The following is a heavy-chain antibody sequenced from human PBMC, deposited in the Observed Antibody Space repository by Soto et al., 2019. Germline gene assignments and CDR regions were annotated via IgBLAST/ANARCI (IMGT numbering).Heavy chain of an antibody. D-gene: IGHD2-15*01. V-gene: IGHV3-11*01. CDR3: ARDPRYCSGGDCYSAGGDHYYYYMHV. CDR1: GFTFSDYY. CDR2: ISSGGSPI. Sequence: QVQLVESGGGLVKPGGSLRLSCAASGFTFSDYYMSWIRQAPGKGLEWVSYISSGGSPIYYTDSVKGRFTISRDNAENSLYLQMNNLRAEDTAVYYCARDPRYCSGGDCYSAGGDHYYYYMHVWGKGTTVTVSS. J-gene: IGHJ6*03.